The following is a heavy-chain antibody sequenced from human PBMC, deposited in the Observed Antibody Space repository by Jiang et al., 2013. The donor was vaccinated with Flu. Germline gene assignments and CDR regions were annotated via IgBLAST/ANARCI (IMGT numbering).Heavy chain of an antibody. Sequence: SISSSSSYIYYADSVKGRFTISRDNAKNSLYPQMNSLRAEDTAVYYCARDRYSSSSGYYYYYMDVWGKGTTVTVSS. J-gene: IGHJ6*03. CDR2: ISSSSSYI. V-gene: IGHV3-21*01. D-gene: IGHD6-6*01. CDR3: ARDRYSSSSGYYYYYMDV.